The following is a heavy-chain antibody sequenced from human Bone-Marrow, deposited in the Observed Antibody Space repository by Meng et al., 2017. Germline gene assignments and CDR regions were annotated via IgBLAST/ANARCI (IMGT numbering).Heavy chain of an antibody. CDR3: ARGAYSSGWYY. Sequence: GESLKISCAASGFTFSSYSMNWVRQAPGKGLEWVSSISSSSSCIYYADSVKGRFTISRDNAKNSLYLQMNSLRAEDTAVYYCARGAYSSGWYYWGQGTLVTVSS. CDR1: GFTFSSYS. V-gene: IGHV3-21*01. CDR2: ISSSSSCI. D-gene: IGHD6-19*01. J-gene: IGHJ4*02.